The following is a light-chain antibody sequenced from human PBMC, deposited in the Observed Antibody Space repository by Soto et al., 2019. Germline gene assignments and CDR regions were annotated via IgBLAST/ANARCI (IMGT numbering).Light chain of an antibody. CDR1: SSDVGAYNY. CDR3: CSYTTTGTRV. Sequence: QSVLTQPASVSGSPGQSITISCTGTSSDVGAYNYVSWYQQHPGKAPKLIIYEVSNRPSGVSNRFSGSKSGNTASLTISGLQAEDEADYYCCSYTTTGTRVFGGGTKVTVL. CDR2: EVS. J-gene: IGLJ2*01. V-gene: IGLV2-14*01.